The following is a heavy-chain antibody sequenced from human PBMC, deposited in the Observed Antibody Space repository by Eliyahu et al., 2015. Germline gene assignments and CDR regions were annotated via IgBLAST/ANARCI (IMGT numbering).Heavy chain of an antibody. CDR1: GGSXXSGXYY. Sequence: QVQLQESGPGLVKPSQTLSLTCTVSGGSXXSGXYYWSXXXXHPGXGLEWIGYIYYSGSTYYNPSLKSRVTISVDTSKNQFSLKLSSVTAADTAVYYCASNQGYCSSTSCHQSPNYYYYYMDVWGKGTTVTVSS. J-gene: IGHJ6*03. D-gene: IGHD2-2*01. CDR2: IYYSGST. CDR3: ASNQGYCSSTSCHQSPNYYYYYMDV. V-gene: IGHV4-31*03.